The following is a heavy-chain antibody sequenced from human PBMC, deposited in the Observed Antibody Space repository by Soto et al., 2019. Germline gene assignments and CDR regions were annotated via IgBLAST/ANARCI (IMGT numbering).Heavy chain of an antibody. CDR2: ISSSSSYI. CDR3: ARDHDYGDYVFDY. V-gene: IGHV3-21*01. J-gene: IGHJ4*02. Sequence: EVQLVESGGGLVKPGGSLRLSCAASGFTFSSYSMNWVRQAPGKGLEWVSSISSSSSYIYYADSVKGRFTISRDNAKNSLYLQMNSLRAEDTAVYYGARDHDYGDYVFDYWGQGTLVTVSS. D-gene: IGHD4-17*01. CDR1: GFTFSSYS.